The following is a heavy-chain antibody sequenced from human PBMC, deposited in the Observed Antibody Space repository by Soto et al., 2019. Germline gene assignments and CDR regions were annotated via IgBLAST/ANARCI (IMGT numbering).Heavy chain of an antibody. V-gene: IGHV1-69*06. CDR1: GGTFSSYV. CDR2: IIPMYGTA. Sequence: QVQLVQSGAEVKKPGSSVKVSCKASGGTFSSYVISWVRQAPGQGPEWMGGIIPMYGTANYAQKFQGRVTITADKSTSTAYMELSSLRSEDTAVYYCARGDIVVVPRSGYYYYGMDVWGQGTTVTVSS. J-gene: IGHJ6*02. CDR3: ARGDIVVVPRSGYYYYGMDV. D-gene: IGHD2-2*01.